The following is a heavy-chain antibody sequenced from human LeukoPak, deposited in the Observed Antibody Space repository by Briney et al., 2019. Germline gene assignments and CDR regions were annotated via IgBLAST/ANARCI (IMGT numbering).Heavy chain of an antibody. Sequence: SWVRQAPGKGLEWIGYIYYSGSTYYNPSLKSRVTISVDTSKNQFSLKLSSVTAADTAVYYCAREVGLRIDYWGQGTLVTVSS. CDR3: AREVGLRIDY. CDR2: IYYSGST. D-gene: IGHD5/OR15-5a*01. V-gene: IGHV4-31*02. J-gene: IGHJ4*02.